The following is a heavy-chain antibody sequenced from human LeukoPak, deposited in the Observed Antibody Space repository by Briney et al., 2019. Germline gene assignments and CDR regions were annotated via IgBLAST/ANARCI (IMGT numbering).Heavy chain of an antibody. Sequence: GASVKVSCKASGGTFTSYAFRWVRQAPGQGLEWMGGIIPIFGTANYAQKFQGRVTITTDESTSTAYMELSSLRSEDTAVYYCARDPGDCSGGSCQAWFDPWGQGTLVTVSS. CDR3: ARDPGDCSGGSCQAWFDP. J-gene: IGHJ5*02. CDR2: IIPIFGTA. CDR1: GGTFTSYA. D-gene: IGHD2-15*01. V-gene: IGHV1-69*05.